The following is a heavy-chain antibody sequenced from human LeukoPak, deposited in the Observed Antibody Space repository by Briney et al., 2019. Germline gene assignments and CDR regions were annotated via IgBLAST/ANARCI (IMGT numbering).Heavy chain of an antibody. D-gene: IGHD3-16*02. CDR2: INHSGST. V-gene: IGHV4-34*01. CDR3: ARVRDYVWGSYRYTLYYFDY. Sequence: SETLSLTCAVYGGSFSGYYWSWIRQPPGKGLEWIGEINHSGSTNYNPSLKSRVTISVDTSKNQFSLKLSSVTATDTAVYYCARVRDYVWGSYRYTLYYFDYWGLGTLVTVSS. CDR1: GGSFSGYY. J-gene: IGHJ4*02.